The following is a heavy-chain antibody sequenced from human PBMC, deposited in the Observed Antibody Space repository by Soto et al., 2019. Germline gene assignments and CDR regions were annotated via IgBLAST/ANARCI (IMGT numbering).Heavy chain of an antibody. Sequence: QVQLVQSGAEVKKPGASVKVSCKASGYTFTNFGISWVRQATGQGLEGMGWISAYNGNTNYAQKFQGRVTMTTDTYTSTAYMEVRSLRFDDSVVYYCARGVSPIDYWGQGTLVPVSS. V-gene: IGHV1-18*01. CDR3: ARGVSPIDY. CDR1: GYTFTNFG. D-gene: IGHD2-8*01. CDR2: ISAYNGNT. J-gene: IGHJ4*02.